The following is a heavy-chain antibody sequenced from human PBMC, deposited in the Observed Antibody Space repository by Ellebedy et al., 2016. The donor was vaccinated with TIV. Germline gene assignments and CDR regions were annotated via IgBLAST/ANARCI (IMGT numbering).Heavy chain of an antibody. D-gene: IGHD3-10*01. Sequence: GESLKISCAASGFTFDDYGMSWVRQAPGKGLEWVSDINWNGGSTGYADSVKGRFTISRDNSKNTLSLQMNSLRAEDTAVYYCARGNYYGSGSDYWGQGTLVTVSS. J-gene: IGHJ4*02. CDR2: INWNGGST. V-gene: IGHV3-20*04. CDR1: GFTFDDYG. CDR3: ARGNYYGSGSDY.